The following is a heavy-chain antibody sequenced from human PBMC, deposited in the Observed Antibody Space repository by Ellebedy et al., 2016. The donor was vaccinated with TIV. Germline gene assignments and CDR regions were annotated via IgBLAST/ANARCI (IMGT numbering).Heavy chain of an antibody. J-gene: IGHJ3*02. V-gene: IGHV1-46*01. CDR2: INPSGGST. Sequence: ASVKVSXXASGYTFTSYYMHWVRQAPGQGLEWMGIINPSGGSTSYAQKFQGRVTMTRDTSTSTVYMELSSLRSEDTAVYYCARQSRYYYDSRSDAFDIWGQGTMVTVSS. CDR1: GYTFTSYY. CDR3: ARQSRYYYDSRSDAFDI. D-gene: IGHD3-22*01.